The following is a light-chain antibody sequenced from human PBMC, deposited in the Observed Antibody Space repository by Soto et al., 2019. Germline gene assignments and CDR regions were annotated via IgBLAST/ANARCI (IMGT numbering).Light chain of an antibody. CDR1: QSVSSSY. CDR2: RAS. V-gene: IGKV3-20*01. J-gene: IGKJ4*01. Sequence: EIVLTQSPGTLSLSPGERATLSCRASQSVSSSYLAWYQQKPGQAPRLLIYRASSRATGIPDRFSGSGSGTDLALTISRLAPEDFAMYYCQQYGTSPTFGGGTEVEIK. CDR3: QQYGTSPT.